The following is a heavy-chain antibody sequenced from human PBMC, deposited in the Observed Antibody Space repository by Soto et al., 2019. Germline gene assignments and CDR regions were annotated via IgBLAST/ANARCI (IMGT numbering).Heavy chain of an antibody. CDR3: AKDLPGELLLTCFDS. CDR1: GFTFSSYA. V-gene: IGHV3-23*01. CDR2: MGGSGRST. D-gene: IGHD3-10*01. Sequence: GGSLRLSCAASGFTFSSYAMTWVRQAPGKGLEWVSSMGGSGRSTYYTDSVKGRFTISRDNSKSTLYLQMTSLRAEDTALYYCAKDLPGELLLTCFDSWGPGTLVTVSS. J-gene: IGHJ5*01.